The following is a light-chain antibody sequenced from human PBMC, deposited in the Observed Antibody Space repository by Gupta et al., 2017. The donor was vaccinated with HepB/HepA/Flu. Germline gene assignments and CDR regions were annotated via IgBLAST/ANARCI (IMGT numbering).Light chain of an antibody. J-gene: IGKJ1*01. V-gene: IGKV4-1*01. CDR3: QQYLRTPPT. Sequence: DIVMTQSPDFLAVSLGERATINCKSSQSVLFSSNNKNYLAWYQQKPGQPPKLLIYWASTRESGVPDRFSGSGSGTDFTLTISSLQAEDVAVYYCQQYLRTPPTFGQGTKVEI. CDR1: QSVLFSSNNKNY. CDR2: WAS.